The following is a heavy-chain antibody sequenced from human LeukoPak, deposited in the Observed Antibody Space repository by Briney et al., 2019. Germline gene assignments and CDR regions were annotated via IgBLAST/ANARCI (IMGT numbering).Heavy chain of an antibody. D-gene: IGHD3-22*01. CDR1: GFTFDPYA. J-gene: IGHJ3*02. Sequence: GGSLRLSCPASGFTFDPYAMHWVRQAPGKGLEWVSGISWNSGSIGYADSVKGRFTISRDNAKKSLYLLMNSLRSEDMALYYCARARIGDSSGYYTDSFDIWGQGTMVTVSS. V-gene: IGHV3-9*03. CDR3: ARARIGDSSGYYTDSFDI. CDR2: ISWNSGSI.